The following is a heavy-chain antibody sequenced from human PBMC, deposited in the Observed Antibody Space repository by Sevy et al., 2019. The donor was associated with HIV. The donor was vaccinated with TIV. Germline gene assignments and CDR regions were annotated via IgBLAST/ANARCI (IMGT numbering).Heavy chain of an antibody. CDR1: GYSFTSYW. Sequence: GESLKISCKGSGYSFTSYWIGWVRQMPGKGLEWMGIIYPGYSDTRYSPPFQGQVTISADKSISTAYLQWSSLKASDTAMYYCARRRDDYGDSPWGQGTLVTVSS. CDR2: IYPGYSDT. CDR3: ARRRDDYGDSP. J-gene: IGHJ5*02. D-gene: IGHD4-17*01. V-gene: IGHV5-51*01.